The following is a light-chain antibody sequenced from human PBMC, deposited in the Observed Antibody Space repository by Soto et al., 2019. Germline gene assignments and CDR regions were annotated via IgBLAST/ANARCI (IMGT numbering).Light chain of an antibody. CDR1: QSISGN. J-gene: IGKJ4*01. Sequence: EIVMTQSPATLSVSPGESATLSCRASQSISGNLAWYQQKPGLAPRILIYHTSTRATGVPARFSGSGSGTEFSLTISSLQSEDSAVYYCQRYDNWPLTFGGGTKVDIK. CDR3: QRYDNWPLT. CDR2: HTS. V-gene: IGKV3-15*01.